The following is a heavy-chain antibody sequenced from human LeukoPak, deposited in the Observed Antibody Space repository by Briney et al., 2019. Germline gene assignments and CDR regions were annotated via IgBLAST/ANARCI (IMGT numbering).Heavy chain of an antibody. Sequence: PGGSLRLSCAASGFTFSSYGMHWVRQAPGKGLEWVALIWYDGSNKYYADPVKGRLTISRDNSKNTLYLQMNSLRAEDTAVYYCAREGPRGNSQFDYWGQGTLVTVSS. V-gene: IGHV3-33*01. CDR1: GFTFSSYG. CDR3: AREGPRGNSQFDY. J-gene: IGHJ4*02. CDR2: IWYDGSNK. D-gene: IGHD2/OR15-2a*01.